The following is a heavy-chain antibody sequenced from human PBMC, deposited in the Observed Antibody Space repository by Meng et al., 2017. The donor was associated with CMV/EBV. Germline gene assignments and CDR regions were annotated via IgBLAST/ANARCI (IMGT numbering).Heavy chain of an antibody. D-gene: IGHD6-19*01. CDR3: ARSSGWSRFDY. CDR2: INPNDDT. V-gene: IGHV1-2*02. Sequence: QVQLVQSGDEVKQPGASVTVSGKASGYTVTDYYIHWVRQDPGQWLEWMGWINPNDDTNYAQNFQGRVTMTRDMSINTVYMELSRLTSDDTAVYYCARSSGWSRFDYWGLGTLVTVSS. CDR1: GYTVTDYY. J-gene: IGHJ4*02.